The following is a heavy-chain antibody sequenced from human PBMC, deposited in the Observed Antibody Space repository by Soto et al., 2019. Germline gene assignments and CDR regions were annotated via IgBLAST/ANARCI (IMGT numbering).Heavy chain of an antibody. V-gene: IGHV4-31*03. J-gene: IGHJ5*02. CDR2: IYYSGST. CDR1: GGSISSGGYY. CDR3: ARVLDYYDSSGYYALLAYNWFDP. Sequence: SETLSLTCTISGGSISSGGYYWSWIRQHPGKGLEWIGYIYYSGSTYYNPSLKSRVTISVDTSKNQFSLKLSSVTAADTAVYYCARVLDYYDSSGYYALLAYNWFDPWGQGTLVTVSS. D-gene: IGHD3-22*01.